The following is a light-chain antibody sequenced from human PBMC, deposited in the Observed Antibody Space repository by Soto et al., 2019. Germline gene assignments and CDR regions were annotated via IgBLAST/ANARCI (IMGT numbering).Light chain of an antibody. CDR1: RSVSNNY. CDR2: GAS. J-gene: IGKJ1*01. V-gene: IGKV3-20*01. CDR3: QQYGSSGT. Sequence: EIMLTQSPGTLSLSPGERATLSCRASRSVSNNYLAWYQQKPGQAPRLLIYGASNRATGIPVRFSGSGSGTDFTLTISRLEPEDFAVYYCQQYGSSGTFGQGTKVDIK.